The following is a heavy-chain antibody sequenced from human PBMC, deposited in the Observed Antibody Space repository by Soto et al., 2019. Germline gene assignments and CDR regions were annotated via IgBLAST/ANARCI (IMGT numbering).Heavy chain of an antibody. CDR2: INAGNGNT. CDR3: AIFRLWFGVLSGCMYF. Sequence: GASVKVSCKASGYTFTSYAMHWVRQAPGQRLEWMGWINAGNGNTKYSQKFQGRVTITRDTSASTAYMELSSLRSDDTAVYYCAIFRLWFGVLSGCMYFLGPRTTGTVSS. V-gene: IGHV1-3*01. J-gene: IGHJ6*02. CDR1: GYTFTSYA. D-gene: IGHD3-10*01.